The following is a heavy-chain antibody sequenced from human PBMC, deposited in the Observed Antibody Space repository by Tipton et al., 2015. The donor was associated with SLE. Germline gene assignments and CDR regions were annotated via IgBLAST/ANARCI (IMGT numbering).Heavy chain of an antibody. J-gene: IGHJ4*02. D-gene: IGHD3/OR15-3a*01. CDR3: ARVLSAMDV. V-gene: IGHV4-34*01. CDR1: GGSFSGYY. Sequence: LRLSCAVYGGSFSGYYWNWIRQPPGKGLEWIGEINHSGITNYNPSLKSRVTISVDTSKNQFSLNLSSVTAADTAVYYCARVLSAMDVWGQGTLVTVSS. CDR2: INHSGIT.